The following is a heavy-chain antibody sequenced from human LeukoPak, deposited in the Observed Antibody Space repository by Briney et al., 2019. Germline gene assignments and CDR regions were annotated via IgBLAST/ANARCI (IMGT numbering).Heavy chain of an antibody. D-gene: IGHD5-24*01. CDR3: ARAWLGLTGDGYTADNWFDP. V-gene: IGHV1-18*01. Sequence: ASVKASCKASGYTFTSYGISWVRQAPGQGLEWMGWISAYNGNTNYAQKLQGRVTMTTDTSTSTAYMELRSLRSDDTAVYYCARAWLGLTGDGYTADNWFDPWGQETLVTVSS. CDR1: GYTFTSYG. CDR2: ISAYNGNT. J-gene: IGHJ5*02.